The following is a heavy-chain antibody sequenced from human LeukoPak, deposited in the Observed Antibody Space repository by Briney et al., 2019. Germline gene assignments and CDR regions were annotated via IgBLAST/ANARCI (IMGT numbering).Heavy chain of an antibody. Sequence: GASVKVSCKASGYTFTSYAMNWVRQAPGQGLEWMGWINTNTGNPTYAQGFTGRFVFSLDTSVSTAYLQISSLKAEDTAVYYCARDSREINSGWSIPSGYWGQGTLVTVSS. CDR3: ARDSREINSGWSIPSGY. CDR2: INTNTGNP. D-gene: IGHD6-19*01. V-gene: IGHV7-4-1*02. CDR1: GYTFTSYA. J-gene: IGHJ4*02.